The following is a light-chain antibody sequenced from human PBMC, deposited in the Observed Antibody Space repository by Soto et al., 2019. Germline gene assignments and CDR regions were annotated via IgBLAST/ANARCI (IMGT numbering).Light chain of an antibody. Sequence: EIVMTQSPATLSVSPGERATLSCWASQSVSSNLAWYQQKSGQAPRLLIFGASTRATGVPARFSGSGSGTEFTLTISSLQSEDFAVYYGQHDSNWPITFGQGTRLESK. CDR2: GAS. CDR1: QSVSSN. V-gene: IGKV3-15*01. CDR3: QHDSNWPIT. J-gene: IGKJ5*01.